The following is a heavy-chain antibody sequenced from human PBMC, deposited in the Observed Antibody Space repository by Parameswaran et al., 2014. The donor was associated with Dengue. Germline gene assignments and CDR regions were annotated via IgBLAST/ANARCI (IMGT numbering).Heavy chain of an antibody. Sequence: GESLKISCTASGFTFSDYYMSWIRQAPGKGLEWVSYISSSSSYTNYADSVKGRFTISGDNAKNSLYLQMNSLRAEDTAVYYCARYSLDGYYYYGMDVWGQGTTVTVSS. CDR1: GFTFSDYY. V-gene: IGHV3-11*03. CDR2: ISSSSSYT. J-gene: IGHJ6*02. D-gene: IGHD1-26*01. CDR3: ARYSLDGYYYYGMDV.